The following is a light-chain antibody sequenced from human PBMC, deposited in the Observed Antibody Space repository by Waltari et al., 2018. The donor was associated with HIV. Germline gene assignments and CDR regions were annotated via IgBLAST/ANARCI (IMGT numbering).Light chain of an antibody. V-gene: IGKV3-15*01. Sequence: EIVMTQSPATMSVSPGERATLSCRASQSVSSNLAWYQQKPGQAPRLLMYGAFTRATGIPASFSGGGSGTEFTLTITSLQSEDFAVYYCQQYNNWPTWTFGQGTKVEIK. CDR2: GAF. CDR3: QQYNNWPTWT. J-gene: IGKJ1*01. CDR1: QSVSSN.